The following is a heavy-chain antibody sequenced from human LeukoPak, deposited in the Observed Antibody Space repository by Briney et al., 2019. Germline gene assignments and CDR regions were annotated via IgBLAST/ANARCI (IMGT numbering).Heavy chain of an antibody. D-gene: IGHD5-18*01. CDR3: ARDLGGYSYGSHFDY. Sequence: GGSLRLSCAASGFTFSTYYMNWVRQAPGKGLEWVSSITTSSSYIYYADSVKGRFTISRDNAKNSLYLQMNSLRAEDTAVYYCARDLGGYSYGSHFDYWGQGTLVTVSS. CDR1: GFTFSTYY. J-gene: IGHJ4*02. V-gene: IGHV3-21*01. CDR2: ITTSSSYI.